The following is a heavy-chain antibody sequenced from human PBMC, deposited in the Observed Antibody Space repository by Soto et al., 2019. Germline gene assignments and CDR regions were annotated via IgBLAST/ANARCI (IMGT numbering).Heavy chain of an antibody. CDR1: GGSISSYY. CDR2: IYTSGST. D-gene: IGHD3-22*01. V-gene: IGHV4-4*07. CDR3: ASGAPPEKYDSTGYLAFDI. Sequence: SETLSLTCTVSGGSISSYYWSWIRQPAGKGLEWIGRIYTSGSTNYNPSLKSRVTMSVDTSKNQFSLKLSSVTAADTAVYYCASGAPPEKYDSTGYLAFDIWGQGTMVYVSS. J-gene: IGHJ3*02.